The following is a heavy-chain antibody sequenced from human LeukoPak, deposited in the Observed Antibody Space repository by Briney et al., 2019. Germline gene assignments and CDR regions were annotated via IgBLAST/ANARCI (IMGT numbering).Heavy chain of an antibody. V-gene: IGHV3-30*04. Sequence: GGSLRLSCAASGFTFSNYAMHWVRQAPGKGLEWVAVISWDAKNKDYVDSVKGRFTISRDNSRNTLYLQMNSLRAEDTAVYYCSRSAVTPSSWFDPWGQGTLVTVSS. J-gene: IGHJ5*02. CDR3: SRSAVTPSSWFDP. CDR2: ISWDAKNK. CDR1: GFTFSNYA. D-gene: IGHD4-23*01.